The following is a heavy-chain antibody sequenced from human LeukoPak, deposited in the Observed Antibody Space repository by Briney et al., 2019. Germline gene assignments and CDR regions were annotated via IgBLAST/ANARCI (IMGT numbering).Heavy chain of an antibody. CDR3: ARGRDIVVVPADEDWFDP. CDR1: GGSISSYY. D-gene: IGHD2-2*01. Sequence: SETLSLTCTVSGGSISSYYWSWIRQPAGKGLEWIGLIYTSGSTNYNPSLKSRVTMSVDTSKNQFSLKLSSVTAADTAVYYCARGRDIVVVPADEDWFDPWGQGTLVTVSS. V-gene: IGHV4-4*07. J-gene: IGHJ5*02. CDR2: IYTSGST.